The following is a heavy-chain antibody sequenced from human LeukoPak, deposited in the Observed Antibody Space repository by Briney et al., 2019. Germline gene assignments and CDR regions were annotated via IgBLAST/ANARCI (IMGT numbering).Heavy chain of an antibody. J-gene: IGHJ6*04. Sequence: SETLSLTCTVSGGSISSGDYYWRWIRQPPGKGLEWIGYIYYSGSTYYNPSLKSRVTISVDTSKNQFSLKLSSVTAADTAVYYCARVGYSGYDSHYYYGMDVWGKGTTVTVSS. D-gene: IGHD5-12*01. CDR1: GGSISSGDYY. CDR3: ARVGYSGYDSHYYYGMDV. CDR2: IYYSGST. V-gene: IGHV4-30-4*01.